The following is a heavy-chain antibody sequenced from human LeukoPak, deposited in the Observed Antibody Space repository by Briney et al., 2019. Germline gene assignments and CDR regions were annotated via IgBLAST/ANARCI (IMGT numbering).Heavy chain of an antibody. D-gene: IGHD5-18*01. V-gene: IGHV4-59*12. Sequence: SETLSLTCTVSGGSISSYYWSWIRQPPGKGLEWIAYIYYSGDTKYNPSLKSRVTISGDTSKNQFSLKLKSVTAADTAVYYCARLDPAMLFFDYWGQGTLVTVSP. CDR3: ARLDPAMLFFDY. CDR2: IYYSGDT. CDR1: GGSISSYY. J-gene: IGHJ4*02.